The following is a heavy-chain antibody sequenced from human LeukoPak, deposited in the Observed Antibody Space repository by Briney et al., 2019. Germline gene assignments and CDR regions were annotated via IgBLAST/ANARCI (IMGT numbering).Heavy chain of an antibody. CDR2: IWYDGSRK. Sequence: PGGSLRLSCAASGFPFSAYAMHWVRQAPGKGLEWVAVIWYDGSRKIYAKSVKGRFTISRDNSKNALYLQMDSLRAEDTAVYYCANGMVEGNQFDYWGQGTLVTVSS. D-gene: IGHD2-15*01. CDR3: ANGMVEGNQFDY. V-gene: IGHV3-33*08. J-gene: IGHJ4*02. CDR1: GFPFSAYA.